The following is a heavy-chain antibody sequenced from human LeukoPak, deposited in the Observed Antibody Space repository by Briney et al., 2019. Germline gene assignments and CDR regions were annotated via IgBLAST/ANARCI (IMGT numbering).Heavy chain of an antibody. J-gene: IGHJ4*02. V-gene: IGHV3-20*04. CDR1: GFTFDDYG. Sequence: GGSLRLSCAASGFTFDDYGMSWVRQVPGQGLEWVSAINWNGGSTRYRESVKGRFTISRDTAKNSVYLQMNSLSPEDTALYYLAPHPRMGELPKFWGQGTLVSVSS. D-gene: IGHD1-26*01. CDR2: INWNGGST. CDR3: APHPRMGELPKF.